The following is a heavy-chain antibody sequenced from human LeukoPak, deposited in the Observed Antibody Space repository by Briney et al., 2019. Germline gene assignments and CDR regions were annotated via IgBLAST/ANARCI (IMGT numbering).Heavy chain of an antibody. Sequence: SETLSLTCSVSGDFITAYYWSWIRQPAGKGLEWIGRIYTSGITNYNPSLKSRVTMSVDTSKNQFSLKLTSVTAADTAVYYCARANSYDSSGHYYEFGYWGQGTLVTVSS. CDR2: IYTSGIT. D-gene: IGHD3-22*01. V-gene: IGHV4-4*07. CDR3: ARANSYDSSGHYYEFGY. J-gene: IGHJ4*02. CDR1: GDFITAYY.